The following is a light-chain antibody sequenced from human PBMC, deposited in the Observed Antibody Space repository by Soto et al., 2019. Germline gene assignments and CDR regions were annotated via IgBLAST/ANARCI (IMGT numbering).Light chain of an antibody. CDR3: QHRHSYPIT. J-gene: IGKJ5*01. CDR2: SAS. V-gene: IGKV1-9*01. CDR1: QGISNF. Sequence: DVQLTQSPSFLSASVGDGVTISCRASQGISNFLAWYQQKPGKAPTLLIHSASTLQGGVPSRFSGSGTGTEFTLTISSLQPEDFATYYCQHRHSYPITFGQGTRLEIK.